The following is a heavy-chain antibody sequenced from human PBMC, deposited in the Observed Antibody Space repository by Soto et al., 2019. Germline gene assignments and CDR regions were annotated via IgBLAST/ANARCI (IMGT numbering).Heavy chain of an antibody. CDR1: GFTFSSYA. Sequence: EVQLLESGGGLVQPGGSLRLSCAASGFTFSSYAMSWVRQAPGKGLEWVSAISGSGGSTYYADSVKGRFTISRDNSKNTLYLQMNSLRAEDTAVYYCAKDGEYCSGGSCYGVDYWGQGTLVTVSS. D-gene: IGHD2-15*01. V-gene: IGHV3-23*01. CDR2: ISGSGGST. J-gene: IGHJ4*02. CDR3: AKDGEYCSGGSCYGVDY.